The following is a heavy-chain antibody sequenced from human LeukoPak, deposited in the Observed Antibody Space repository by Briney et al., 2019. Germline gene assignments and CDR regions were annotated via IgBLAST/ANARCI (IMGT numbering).Heavy chain of an antibody. CDR1: GGSIGSYD. Sequence: PSATLSLTCTVSGGSIGSYDWSWIRQPPGKGLEWVGYIYYSGSTNYNPSLKSRVTISVDTSKNQFSLKLSSVTAADTAVYYCARDPRRYYDSSGYTDWYFDLWGRGTLVTVSS. V-gene: IGHV4-59*01. J-gene: IGHJ2*01. CDR3: ARDPRRYYDSSGYTDWYFDL. CDR2: IYYSGST. D-gene: IGHD3-22*01.